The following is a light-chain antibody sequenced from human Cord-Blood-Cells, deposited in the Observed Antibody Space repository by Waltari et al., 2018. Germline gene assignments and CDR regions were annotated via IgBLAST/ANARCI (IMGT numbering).Light chain of an antibody. CDR2: GAS. J-gene: IGKJ1*01. Sequence: EIVMTQSPATLSVSPGERATLSCRASQSVSSNLAWYQQKPGQAPRLLIYGASTRATGSPARLGGGGSAREFTLTISSLRSEDYAVDYCQQYNNWPPWTFGQGTKVEIK. CDR3: QQYNNWPPWT. V-gene: IGKV3-15*01. CDR1: QSVSSN.